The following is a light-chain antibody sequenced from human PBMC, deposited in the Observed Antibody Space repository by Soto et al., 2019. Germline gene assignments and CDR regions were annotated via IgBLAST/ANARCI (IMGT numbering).Light chain of an antibody. V-gene: IGKV1-5*03. CDR2: KAS. J-gene: IGKJ1*01. Sequence: DIQMTQSPSTLSASVGDRVTITCRASQSVSRWLAWYKQKPGKAPKHLIYKASTLESGVPSRFRGSGSGTEFTLAISSLQPDDSATYYCHQYNDNWTFGQGTKVEIK. CDR1: QSVSRW. CDR3: HQYNDNWT.